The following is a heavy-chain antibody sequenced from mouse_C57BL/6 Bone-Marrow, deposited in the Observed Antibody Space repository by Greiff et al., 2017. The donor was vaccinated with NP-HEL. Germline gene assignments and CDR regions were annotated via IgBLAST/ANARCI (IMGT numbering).Heavy chain of an antibody. CDR3: ARPNYYGSSWVAY. CDR2: IYPGSGST. J-gene: IGHJ3*01. D-gene: IGHD1-1*01. Sequence: QVQLQQPGAELVKPGASVKMSCKASGYTFTSYWITWVKQRPGQGLEWIGDIYPGSGSTNYNEKFKSKATLTVDTSSSTAYMQLSSLTSEDSAVYYCARPNYYGSSWVAYWGQGTLVTVSA. V-gene: IGHV1-55*01. CDR1: GYTFTSYW.